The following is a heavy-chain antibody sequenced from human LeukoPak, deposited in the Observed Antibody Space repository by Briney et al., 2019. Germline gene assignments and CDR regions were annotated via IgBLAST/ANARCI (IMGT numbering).Heavy chain of an antibody. J-gene: IGHJ5*02. Sequence: SSETLSLTRTVSGDSLNTYYWTWIRQTPGKELEWIGFVAASGTSNYNPSLKSRVSISIDTSKNQFSLALASVTPADTAVYYCARVVRGVVTSNWFDPWGQGTLVSVSS. CDR2: VAASGTS. V-gene: IGHV4-59*01. CDR3: ARVVRGVVTSNWFDP. CDR1: GDSLNTYY. D-gene: IGHD2-21*02.